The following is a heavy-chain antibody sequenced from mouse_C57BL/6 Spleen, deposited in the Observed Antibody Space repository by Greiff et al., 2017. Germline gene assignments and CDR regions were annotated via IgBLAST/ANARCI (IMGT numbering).Heavy chain of an antibody. CDR2: ISYSGST. D-gene: IGHD2-4*01. Sequence: EVQLQQSGPGMVKPSQSLSLTCTVTGYSITSGYDWHWIRHFPGNKLEWMGYISYSGSTNYNPSLKSRISITHDTSKNHFFLKLNSVTTEDTATYYCARVDYDGGWFAYWGQGTLVTVSA. CDR1: GYSITSGYD. V-gene: IGHV3-1*01. J-gene: IGHJ3*01. CDR3: ARVDYDGGWFAY.